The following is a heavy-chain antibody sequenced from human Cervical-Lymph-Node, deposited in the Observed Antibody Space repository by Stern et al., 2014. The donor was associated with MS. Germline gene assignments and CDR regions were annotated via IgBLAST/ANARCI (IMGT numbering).Heavy chain of an antibody. D-gene: IGHD3-22*01. V-gene: IGHV3-30*18. CDR3: AKDYYYDNSAFGL. Sequence: VQLEESGGGVVQPGTSLRLSCVASGITFRRYGMDWVRQAPGKGLEWVAIISYDGNRQDYADSMDGRFTVSRDNSKNTLYLQMSSLRPEDTAVYYCAKDYYYDNSAFGLWGRGTLVIVSS. CDR1: GITFRRYG. J-gene: IGHJ2*01. CDR2: ISYDGNRQ.